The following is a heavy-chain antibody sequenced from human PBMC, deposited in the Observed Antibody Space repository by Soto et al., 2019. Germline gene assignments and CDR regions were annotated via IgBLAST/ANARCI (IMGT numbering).Heavy chain of an antibody. CDR1: GDTFSSYA. J-gene: IGHJ5*02. CDR3: ARGNNWKHGWFDP. V-gene: IGHV1-69*01. CDR2: VIPIFGTA. Sequence: QVQLVQSGAEVKKPGSSVKVSCKASGDTFSSYAISWVRQAPGRGLEWMGGVIPIFGTANYAKKFQGRVTITADESTSRGYMELSSLRSEDTAVYYCARGNNWKHGWFDPWGQGTLVTVSS. D-gene: IGHD1-20*01.